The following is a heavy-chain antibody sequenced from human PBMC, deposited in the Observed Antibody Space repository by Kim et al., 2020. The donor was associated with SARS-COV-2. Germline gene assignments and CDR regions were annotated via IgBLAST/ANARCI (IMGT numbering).Heavy chain of an antibody. V-gene: IGHV3-7*03. D-gene: IGHD1-26*01. J-gene: IGHJ6*02. CDR2: IKQDGSEK. Sequence: GGSLRLSCAASGFTFSSYWMSWVRQAPGKGLEWVANIKQDGSEKYYVDSVKGRFTISRDNAKNSLYLQMNSLRAEDTAVYYCARDDPYSGSYYYYYGMDVWGQGTTVTVSS. CDR1: GFTFSSYW. CDR3: ARDDPYSGSYYYYYGMDV.